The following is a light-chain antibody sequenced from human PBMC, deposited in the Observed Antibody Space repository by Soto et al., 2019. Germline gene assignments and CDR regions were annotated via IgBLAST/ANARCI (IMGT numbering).Light chain of an antibody. Sequence: DIQLTQSPSFLSASVGDRVTISCRDSQGVSDYLAWYQQKPGKAPKLLIYGASTLQSGVPSRFSGSASGTEFTLTISSLQPEDFATYFCLQFNAYPLTFGVGTKLEIK. V-gene: IGKV1-9*01. J-gene: IGKJ4*01. CDR1: QGVSDY. CDR2: GAS. CDR3: LQFNAYPLT.